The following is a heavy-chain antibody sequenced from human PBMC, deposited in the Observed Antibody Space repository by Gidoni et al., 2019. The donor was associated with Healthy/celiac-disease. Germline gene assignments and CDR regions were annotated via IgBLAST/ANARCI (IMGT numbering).Heavy chain of an antibody. J-gene: IGHJ4*02. D-gene: IGHD3-10*01. Sequence: EVQLVESGGVVVQPGGSLRLSCAASGFTFDDYTMHCVRQAPGKGLEWVSLISWDGGSTYYADSVKGRFTISRDNSKNSLYLQMNSLRTEDTALYYCAKGQTRGVITPALRYWGQGTLVTVSS. CDR2: ISWDGGST. V-gene: IGHV3-43*01. CDR3: AKGQTRGVITPALRY. CDR1: GFTFDDYT.